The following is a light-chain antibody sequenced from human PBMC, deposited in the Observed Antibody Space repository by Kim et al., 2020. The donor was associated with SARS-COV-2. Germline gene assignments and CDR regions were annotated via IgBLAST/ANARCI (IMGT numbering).Light chain of an antibody. CDR2: DAS. CDR1: RSVNTY. CDR3: QQRGDWPSIT. Sequence: EIGVTQSPATLSLSPGERATLSCRASRSVNTYLAWYQQKPGQAPRLLIYDASHRATGVPARFTGSGSGTDFTLTISSLEPEDFAVYYCQQRGDWPSITFGQGTRLEIK. J-gene: IGKJ5*01. V-gene: IGKV3-11*01.